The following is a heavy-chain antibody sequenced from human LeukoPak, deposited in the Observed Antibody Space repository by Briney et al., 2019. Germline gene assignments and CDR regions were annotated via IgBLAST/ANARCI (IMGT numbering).Heavy chain of an antibody. J-gene: IGHJ5*02. D-gene: IGHD2-15*01. CDR3: ARRYCSGGSCYSGWFDP. V-gene: IGHV4-39*01. CDR2: IYYSGST. Sequence: SETLSLTCTVSGGSISSSSYYWGCIRQPPGKGLEWIGSIYYSGSTYYNPSLKSRVTISVDTSKNQFSLKLSSVTAADTAVYYCARRYCSGGSCYSGWFDPWGQGTLVTVSS. CDR1: GGSISSSSYY.